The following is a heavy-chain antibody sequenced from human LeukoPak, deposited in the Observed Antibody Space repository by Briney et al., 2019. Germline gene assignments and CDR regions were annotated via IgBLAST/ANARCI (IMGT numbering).Heavy chain of an antibody. CDR2: ISYIGST. CDR3: ARDQISINALDM. D-gene: IGHD1-14*01. J-gene: IGHJ3*02. CDR1: GAPISGHY. Sequence: SETLSLTCTVSGAPISGHYLTWIRHAPGKGLEWIGYISYIGSTNYNPSLKSRVTISVDTSKNLFSLKLRSVTAADTAVYYCARDQISINALDMWGQGTMVTVSS. V-gene: IGHV4-59*11.